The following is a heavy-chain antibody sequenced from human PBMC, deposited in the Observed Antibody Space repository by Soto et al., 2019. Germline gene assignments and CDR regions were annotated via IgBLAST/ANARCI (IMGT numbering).Heavy chain of an antibody. V-gene: IGHV1-69*06. Sequence: SVKVSCKASGGTFSSYAISWVRQAPGQGLEWMGGVIPIFGTANYAQKFQGRVTITADKSTSTAYMELSSLRSEDTAVYYCARDHDSGIVVVPGSFDYWGQGSLVTVSS. CDR1: GGTFSSYA. D-gene: IGHD3-22*01. CDR2: VIPIFGTA. CDR3: ARDHDSGIVVVPGSFDY. J-gene: IGHJ4*02.